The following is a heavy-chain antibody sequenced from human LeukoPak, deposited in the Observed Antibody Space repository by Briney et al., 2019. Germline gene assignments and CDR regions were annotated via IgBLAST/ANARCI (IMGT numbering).Heavy chain of an antibody. CDR2: IYYSGST. CDR3: ARAGGSSGWYVDWFDP. V-gene: IGHV4-59*01. CDR1: GGSISSYY. J-gene: IGHJ5*02. Sequence: SETLSLTCTVSGGSISSYYWSWIRQPPGKGLEWIGYIYYSGSTNYNPSLKSRVTISVDTSKNQFSLKLSSVTAADTAVYYCARAGGSSGWYVDWFDPWGQGTLVTVSS. D-gene: IGHD6-13*01.